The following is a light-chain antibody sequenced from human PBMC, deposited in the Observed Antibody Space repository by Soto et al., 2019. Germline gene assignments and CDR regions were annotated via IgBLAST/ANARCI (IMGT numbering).Light chain of an antibody. CDR1: SSDVGGYNY. CDR2: EVS. CDR3: SSFAGSNTV. V-gene: IGLV2-8*01. Sequence: QSVLTQPPSASGSPGQSVTISCTGTSSDVGGYNYASWYQHHPGKGPKLMIYEVSKRTSGVPDRFSGSKSGNTASLTVSGLQAEDEADYYCSSFAGSNTVFGGGTKVTVL. J-gene: IGLJ2*01.